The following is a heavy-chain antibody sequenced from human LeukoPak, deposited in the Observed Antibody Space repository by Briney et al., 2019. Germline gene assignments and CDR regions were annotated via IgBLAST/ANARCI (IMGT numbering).Heavy chain of an antibody. J-gene: IGHJ4*01. Sequence: GSLRLSCAASGFTFSSYWMSWVRQAPGKGLEWVANIKQDGSEKYYVDSVKGRFTISRDNAKNSLYLQMNSLRPEDTALYYCSTGPRLLPYWGPGTLVTVSS. CDR2: IKQDGSEK. CDR3: STGPRLLPY. CDR1: GFTFSSYW. V-gene: IGHV3-7*03. D-gene: IGHD4-23*01.